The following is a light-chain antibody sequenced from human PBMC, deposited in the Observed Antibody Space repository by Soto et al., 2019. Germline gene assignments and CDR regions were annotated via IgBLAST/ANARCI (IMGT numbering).Light chain of an antibody. CDR1: QSVSSN. CDR3: QQYNKWPLT. V-gene: IGKV3-15*01. J-gene: IGKJ4*01. Sequence: EIVMTQSPATLSVSPGERATLSCRASQSVSSNLAWYQQKPGQAPRLLIYGASTRATGIPARLSGSGSGTDFTLTISSLQSKDFAVYYCQQYNKWPLTFGGGTKVEIK. CDR2: GAS.